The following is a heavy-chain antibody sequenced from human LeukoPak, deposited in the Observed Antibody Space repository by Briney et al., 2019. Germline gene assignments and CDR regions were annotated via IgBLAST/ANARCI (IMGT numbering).Heavy chain of an antibody. J-gene: IGHJ4*02. D-gene: IGHD5-18*01. Sequence: GGSLRLSCAASGFTFSSYAMHWVRQAPGKGLEWVAVISFDGSDEYYPDSVKGRFSISRDNSKNTLYLQMNSLRAEDTAVYYCASDGSDTAMVNWGQGTLVTVSS. CDR2: ISFDGSDE. CDR1: GFTFSSYA. CDR3: ASDGSDTAMVN. V-gene: IGHV3-30*14.